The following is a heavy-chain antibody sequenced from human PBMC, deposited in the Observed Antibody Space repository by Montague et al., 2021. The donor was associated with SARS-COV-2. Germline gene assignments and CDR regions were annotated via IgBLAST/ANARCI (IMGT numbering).Heavy chain of an antibody. CDR2: TYYRSKWYN. Sequence: CAISGDSVVSTSAAWSWIRQSPSGGLEWLGRTYYRSKWYNNYAASVRSRITIGPDTSKNQFSLHLNSVTPEDTAVYYCARAPGPGDGGNGNFEYWGQGSLVTVSS. CDR3: ARAPGPGDGGNGNFEY. D-gene: IGHD4-23*01. V-gene: IGHV6-1*01. J-gene: IGHJ4*02. CDR1: GDSVVSTSAA.